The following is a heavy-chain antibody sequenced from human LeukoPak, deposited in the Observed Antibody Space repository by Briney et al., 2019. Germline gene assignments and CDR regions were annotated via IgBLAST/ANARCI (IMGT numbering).Heavy chain of an antibody. D-gene: IGHD4-23*01. V-gene: IGHV4-30-4*01. CDR2: IYYSGST. J-gene: IGHJ4*02. CDR3: AREGFDYGGNPGDY. CDR1: GGSISSGDYY. Sequence: TSSETLSLTCTVSGGSISSGDYYWSWIRQPPGKGLEWIGYIYYSGSTYYNPSLKSRVTISVDTSKNQFSLKLSSVTAADTAVYYCAREGFDYGGNPGDYWGQGTLVTVSS.